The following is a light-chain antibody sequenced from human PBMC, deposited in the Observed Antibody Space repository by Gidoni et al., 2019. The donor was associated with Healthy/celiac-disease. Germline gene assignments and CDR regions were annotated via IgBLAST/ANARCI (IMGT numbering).Light chain of an antibody. Sequence: QSALTQPASVSESPGQSITISCTGPSSDVGGYNYVSWYQQHPGKAPKLMIYEVSNRPSGVPDRFSGSKSGNTASLTISGLQAEDEADYYCSSYTSSSTRVFGGGTKLTVL. CDR1: SSDVGGYNY. V-gene: IGLV2-14*01. CDR2: EVS. J-gene: IGLJ3*02. CDR3: SSYTSSSTRV.